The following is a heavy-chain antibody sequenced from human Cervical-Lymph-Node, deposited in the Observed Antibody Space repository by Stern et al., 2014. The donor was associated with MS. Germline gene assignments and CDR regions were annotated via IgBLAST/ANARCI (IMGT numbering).Heavy chain of an antibody. CDR1: GFSLTNPRLG. J-gene: IGHJ4*02. V-gene: IGHV2-26*01. CDR2: PFPNDGK. CDR3: ARIGSGDYYGSPYFDN. D-gene: IGHD2-21*02. Sequence: QVTLRESGPVLVKPTETLTLTCTVSGFSLTNPRLGVGWIRQPPGKALEWLAHPFPNDGKPYNSSLTSRLTISQATSKSQVVLTMTNMDPVDTATYHCARIGSGDYYGSPYFDNWGQGTLVTVSS.